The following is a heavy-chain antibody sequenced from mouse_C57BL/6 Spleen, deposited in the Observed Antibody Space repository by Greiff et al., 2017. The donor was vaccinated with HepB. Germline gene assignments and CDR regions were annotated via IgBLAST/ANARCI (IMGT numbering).Heavy chain of an antibody. CDR2: INPSSGYT. Sequence: QVQLQQSGAELARPGASVEMSCKASGYTFTSYTMHWVKQRPGQGLEWIGYINPSSGYTKYNQKFKDKATLTADKSSSTAYMQLSSLTSEDSAVYYCARYIITTVNFDYWGQGTTLTVSS. CDR1: GYTFTSYT. V-gene: IGHV1-4*01. J-gene: IGHJ2*01. D-gene: IGHD1-1*01. CDR3: ARYIITTVNFDY.